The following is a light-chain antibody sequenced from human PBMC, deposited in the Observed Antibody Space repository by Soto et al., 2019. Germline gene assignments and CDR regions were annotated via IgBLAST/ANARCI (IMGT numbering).Light chain of an antibody. Sequence: IVLTQSPATLSLSPGERATLSCRASESVGNYLAWYQEKPGQAPRLLIYDASNRATGIPPRFSGSGSGTDFTLNISSLEPEDFAVYYCQQRSSWPPPTFGGGTKVEI. CDR2: DAS. J-gene: IGKJ4*01. CDR3: QQRSSWPPPT. V-gene: IGKV3-11*01. CDR1: ESVGNY.